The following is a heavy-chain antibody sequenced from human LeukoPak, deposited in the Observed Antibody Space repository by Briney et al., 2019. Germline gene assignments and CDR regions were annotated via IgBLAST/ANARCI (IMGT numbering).Heavy chain of an antibody. J-gene: IGHJ3*02. CDR3: ARERANIVVVIGHAFDI. CDR2: IIPIFGTA. CDR1: GYTFTSYG. Sequence: GASVKVSCKASGYTFTSYGISWVRQAPGQGLEWMGGIIPIFGTANYAQKFQGRVTITADESTSTAYMELSSLRSEDTAVYYCARERANIVVVIGHAFDIWGQGTMVTVSS. V-gene: IGHV1-69*13. D-gene: IGHD2-21*01.